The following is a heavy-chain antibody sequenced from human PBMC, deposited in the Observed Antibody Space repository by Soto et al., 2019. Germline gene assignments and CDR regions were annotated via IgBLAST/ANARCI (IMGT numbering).Heavy chain of an antibody. V-gene: IGHV3-21*01. CDR3: AREGPLFMTAIDAFDI. D-gene: IGHD2-21*02. J-gene: IGHJ3*02. CDR1: GFSFSRYS. Sequence: EVQLVESGGGLVKPGGSLRLSCVGSGFSFSRYSMNWVRQAPGKGLEWISSITGTSSHIYYTDSVKGRFTISRDNARESLYLQMMSLRAEDTAVYYCAREGPLFMTAIDAFDIWGQGTVVTVSS. CDR2: ITGTSSHI.